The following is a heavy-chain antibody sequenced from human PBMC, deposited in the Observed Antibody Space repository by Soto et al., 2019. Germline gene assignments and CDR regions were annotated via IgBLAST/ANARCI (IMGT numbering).Heavy chain of an antibody. CDR3: AREVRGNFYPDY. CDR1: GGTFSSYA. V-gene: IGHV1-69*12. Sequence: QVQLVQSGAEVKKPGSSVKVSCKASGGTFSSYAVSWVRQAPGQGLEWMGGIIPIFRTTHYAQQFQGRVTITADGSMTTAYMELSSLRSEDTAVYHCAREVRGNFYPDYWGQGTLVTVSS. D-gene: IGHD3-10*01. J-gene: IGHJ4*02. CDR2: IIPIFRTT.